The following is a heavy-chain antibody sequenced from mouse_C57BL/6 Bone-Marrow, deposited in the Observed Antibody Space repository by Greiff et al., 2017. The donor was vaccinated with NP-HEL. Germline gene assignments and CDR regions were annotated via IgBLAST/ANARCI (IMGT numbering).Heavy chain of an antibody. Sequence: QVQLQQPGAELVKPGASVKLSCKASGYTFTSYWMQWVKQRPGQGLEWIGEIDPSDSYTNYNQKFKGKATLTVDTSSSTAYMQLSSLTSEDSAVYYCARHGWLLLYYYAMDYWGQGTSVTVSS. D-gene: IGHD2-3*01. J-gene: IGHJ4*01. V-gene: IGHV1-50*01. CDR3: ARHGWLLLYYYAMDY. CDR1: GYTFTSYW. CDR2: IDPSDSYT.